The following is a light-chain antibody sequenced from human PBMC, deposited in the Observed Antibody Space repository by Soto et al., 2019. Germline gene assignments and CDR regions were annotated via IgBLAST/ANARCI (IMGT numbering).Light chain of an antibody. CDR1: QSINNW. J-gene: IGKJ1*01. CDR2: DAS. V-gene: IGKV1-5*01. Sequence: DIQMTHSPSTLSASVGDRVTITCRASQSINNWLAWYQQKPGKAPKLLIYDASNLESGVPSRFSGSGSGTEFTLTISSLQPDDFASYYCQQYDSFWTFGQGTKVDIK. CDR3: QQYDSFWT.